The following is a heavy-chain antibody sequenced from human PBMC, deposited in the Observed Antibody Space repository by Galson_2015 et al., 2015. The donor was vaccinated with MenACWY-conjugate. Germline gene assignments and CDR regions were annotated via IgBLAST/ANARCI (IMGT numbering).Heavy chain of an antibody. CDR3: AHSDLDPKTYYYDSSGYFDY. CDR2: IYWDDDK. J-gene: IGHJ4*02. CDR1: GFSLSTSGVG. Sequence: PALVKPTQTLTLTCTFSGFSLSTSGVGVGWIRQPPGKALEWLALIYWDDDKRYSPSLKSRLTITKDTSKNQVVLTMTNMDPVDTATYYCAHSDLDPKTYYYDSSGYFDYWGQGTLVTVSS. D-gene: IGHD3-22*01. V-gene: IGHV2-5*02.